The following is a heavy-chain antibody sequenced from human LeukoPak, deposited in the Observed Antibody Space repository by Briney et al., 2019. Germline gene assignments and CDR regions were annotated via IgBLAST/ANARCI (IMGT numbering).Heavy chain of an antibody. CDR1: GFTFSSYA. J-gene: IGHJ4*02. V-gene: IGHV3-30*01. CDR3: ARGGEQWLGAWFYY. Sequence: PGGSLRLSCAASGFTFSSYAMHWVRQAPGKGLEWVAVISYDGSNKYYADSVKGRFTISRDNSKNTLYLQMNSLRAEDTAVYYCARGGEQWLGAWFYYWGQGTLVTVSS. CDR2: ISYDGSNK. D-gene: IGHD6-19*01.